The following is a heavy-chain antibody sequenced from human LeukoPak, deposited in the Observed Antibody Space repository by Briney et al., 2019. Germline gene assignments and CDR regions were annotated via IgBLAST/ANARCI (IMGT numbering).Heavy chain of an antibody. J-gene: IGHJ4*02. V-gene: IGHV4-34*01. CDR2: INHSGST. Sequence: SETLSLTCAVYGGSFSGYYWSWIRQPPGKGLEWIGEINHSGSTNYNPFLKSRVTISVDTSKNQFSLKLSSVTAADTAVYYCARSPTRGSGSSSFDYWGQGTLVTVSS. CDR3: ARSPTRGSGSSSFDY. CDR1: GGSFSGYY. D-gene: IGHD3-10*01.